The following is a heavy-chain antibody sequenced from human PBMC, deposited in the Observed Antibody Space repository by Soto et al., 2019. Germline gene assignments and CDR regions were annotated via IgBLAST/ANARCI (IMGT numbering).Heavy chain of an antibody. CDR3: ARSLFMVAPDSEPFDY. Sequence: GGSLRRSCAASGFPFSSYAMSWVRQTPEGGLEWVAAISGGGNDRYYADFVQGRFTFSRDNSRNILYLHMNSLGADDTAMYFCARSLFMVAPDSEPFDYWGQGTLVTVSS. J-gene: IGHJ4*02. V-gene: IGHV3-23*01. D-gene: IGHD3-22*01. CDR2: ISGGGNDR. CDR1: GFPFSSYA.